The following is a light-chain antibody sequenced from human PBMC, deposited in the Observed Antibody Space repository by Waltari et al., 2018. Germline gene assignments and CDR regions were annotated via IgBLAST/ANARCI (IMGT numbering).Light chain of an antibody. CDR1: QSDSSY. Sequence: EIVLTQSPAPLSLSPGERATLSCRASQSDSSYVTWYQQKPGQAPRLLIYDASNRATGIPARFSGSGSGADFTLAIGILEPEDFAVYYCRQRSNWPITFGQGTRLEIK. J-gene: IGKJ5*01. CDR3: RQRSNWPIT. V-gene: IGKV3-11*01. CDR2: DAS.